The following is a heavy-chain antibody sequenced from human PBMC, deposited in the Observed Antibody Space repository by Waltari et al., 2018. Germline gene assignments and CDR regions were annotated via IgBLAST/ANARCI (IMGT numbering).Heavy chain of an antibody. CDR2: ISYSGGT. J-gene: IGHJ5*02. Sequence: QVQLQESGPGLVKPSQTLSLTCTVSGTSISSGGYYWSWIRQHPGKGLEWIGYISYSGGTYYTPSLNSRLTISVDASENQFSLKLSSVTAADTALYYCARIRIGSSCFDPWGQGTLVTVSS. CDR1: GTSISSGGYY. D-gene: IGHD6-13*01. V-gene: IGHV4-31*03. CDR3: ARIRIGSSCFDP.